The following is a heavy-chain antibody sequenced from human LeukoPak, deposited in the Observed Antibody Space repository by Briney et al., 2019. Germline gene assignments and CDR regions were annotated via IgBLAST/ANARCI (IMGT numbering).Heavy chain of an antibody. J-gene: IGHJ4*02. CDR3: AKEEVGDGYSFDY. CDR2: ISGSGGST. CDR1: GFTFSSYV. D-gene: IGHD5-24*01. V-gene: IGHV3-23*01. Sequence: GGSLRLSCAASGFTFSSYVMSWVRQAPGKGLEWVSAISGSGGSTNYADSVKGRFTISRDNSKNTLYLQMNSLRAEDTAVYYCAKEEVGDGYSFDYWGQGTLVTVSS.